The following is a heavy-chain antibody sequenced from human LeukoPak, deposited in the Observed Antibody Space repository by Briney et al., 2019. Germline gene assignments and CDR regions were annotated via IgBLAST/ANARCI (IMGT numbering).Heavy chain of an antibody. V-gene: IGHV3-53*01. Sequence: GGSLRLSCAASGFTVSTYYTTWVRQAPGKGLDCVSVIYSGGSTYYADSVKGRFTVSRDNSRNTLYLQMNSLRAEDTAMYYCARGLGYCTSTTCLLPFDYWGQGTLVTVSS. D-gene: IGHD2-2*01. CDR1: GFTVSTYY. CDR3: ARGLGYCTSTTCLLPFDY. CDR2: IYSGGST. J-gene: IGHJ4*02.